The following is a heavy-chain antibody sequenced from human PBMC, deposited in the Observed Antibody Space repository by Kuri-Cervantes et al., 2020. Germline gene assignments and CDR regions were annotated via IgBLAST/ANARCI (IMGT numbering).Heavy chain of an antibody. CDR1: GFTFSDYY. Sequence: GVLKISCAASGFTFSDYYMSWIRQAPGKGLEWVSAISGSGGSTYYADSVKGRFTISRDNSKNTLYLQMNSLRAEDTALYYCAKDMGMDVWGKGTTVTVSS. J-gene: IGHJ6*04. CDR2: ISGSGGST. V-gene: IGHV3-23*01. CDR3: AKDMGMDV.